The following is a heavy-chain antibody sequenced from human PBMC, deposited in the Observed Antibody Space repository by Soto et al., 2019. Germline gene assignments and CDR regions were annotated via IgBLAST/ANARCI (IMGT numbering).Heavy chain of an antibody. CDR1: GFSLTTSGVG. CDR3: AHRVLRTVFGLATTTAIYFDF. CDR2: IYWDDDK. V-gene: IGHV2-5*02. J-gene: IGHJ4*02. Sequence: QITLNESGPTQVNPRQTLTLTCTFSGFSLTTSGVGLGWIRQSPGKAPEWLALIYWDDDKRYSPSLKSRLTVTKHTSKNQVVLTMADLDPADTATYYCAHRVLRTVFGLATTTAIYFDFWGQATPVAVSS. D-gene: IGHD5-12*01.